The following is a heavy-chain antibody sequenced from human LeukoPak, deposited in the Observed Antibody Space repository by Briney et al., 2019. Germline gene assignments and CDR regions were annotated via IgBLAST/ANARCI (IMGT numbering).Heavy chain of an antibody. Sequence: PSQTLSLTCTVSGGSISSGGFYWGWIRQSPGKGLEWIGYIYHAGSTYYNPSLKSRVTISVDRPENQFSLRLNSVTAADTAVYFCARVAGSIVVVPAAFFDYWGQGTLVTVSS. D-gene: IGHD2-2*01. V-gene: IGHV4-30-2*06. J-gene: IGHJ4*02. CDR3: ARVAGSIVVVPAAFFDY. CDR2: IYHAGST. CDR1: GGSISSGGFY.